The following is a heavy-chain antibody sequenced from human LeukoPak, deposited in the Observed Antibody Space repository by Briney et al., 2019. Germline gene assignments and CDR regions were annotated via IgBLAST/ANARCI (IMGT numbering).Heavy chain of an antibody. Sequence: GGSLRLSCAASGFTFSSYWMSWVRQAPGKGLEWVANIKQDGSEKYYVDSVKGRFTISRDNAKNSLYLQMNSLRAEDTAVYYCARSVRGYSGYADDPYHDYWGQGTLVTVSS. CDR1: GFTFSSYW. J-gene: IGHJ4*02. V-gene: IGHV3-7*01. D-gene: IGHD5-12*01. CDR2: IKQDGSEK. CDR3: ARSVRGYSGYADDPYHDY.